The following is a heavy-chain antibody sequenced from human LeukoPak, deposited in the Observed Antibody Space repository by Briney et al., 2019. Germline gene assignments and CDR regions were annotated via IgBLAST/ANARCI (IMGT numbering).Heavy chain of an antibody. J-gene: IGHJ6*02. V-gene: IGHV3-21*01. Sequence: GGSLRLSCAASGFTFSSYSMNWVRQAPGKGLEWVSSISSSSSYIYYADSVKGRFTISRDNAKNSLYLQMNSLRAEDTAVYYCARGTPPDIVVVVDAGSGMDVWGQGTTVTVSS. CDR2: ISSSSSYI. D-gene: IGHD2-15*01. CDR3: ARGTPPDIVVVVDAGSGMDV. CDR1: GFTFSSYS.